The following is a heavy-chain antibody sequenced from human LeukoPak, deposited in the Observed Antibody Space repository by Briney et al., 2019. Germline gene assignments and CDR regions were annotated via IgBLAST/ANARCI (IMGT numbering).Heavy chain of an antibody. CDR3: AKDGNSYGYNNWFDP. V-gene: IGHV3-33*06. CDR1: GFTFSSYG. J-gene: IGHJ5*02. CDR2: IWYDGSNK. Sequence: GGSLRLSCAASGFTFSSYGMHWVRQAPGKGLEWVAVIWYDGSNKYYADSVKGRFTISRDNSKNTLYLQMNSLRAEDTAVYYCAKDGNSYGYNNWFDPWGQGTLVTVSS. D-gene: IGHD5-18*01.